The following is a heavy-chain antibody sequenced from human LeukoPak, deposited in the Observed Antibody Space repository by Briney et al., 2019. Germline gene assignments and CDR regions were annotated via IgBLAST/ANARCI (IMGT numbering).Heavy chain of an antibody. J-gene: IGHJ5*02. CDR1: GGSFSGYY. Sequence: PSETLSLTCGVYGGSFSGYYWSWIRQPPGKGLEWIGEINHSGSTKYNPSLKSRVTIPVDTSKNQFSLKLSSVTAADTAVYYCARADNGRYGNAWGQGTPVTVSS. CDR2: INHSGST. CDR3: ARADNGRYGNA. D-gene: IGHD5-18*01. V-gene: IGHV4-34*01.